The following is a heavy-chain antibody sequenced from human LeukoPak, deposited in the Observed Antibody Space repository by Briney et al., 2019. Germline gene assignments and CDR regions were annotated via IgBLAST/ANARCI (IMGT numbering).Heavy chain of an antibody. V-gene: IGHV4-59*01. J-gene: IGHJ3*02. CDR3: ARFPGYYYDSSGYNDAFDI. CDR1: GGSISSYY. Sequence: SETLSLTCTVSGGSISSYYWSWIRQPPGKGLEWIGYIYYSGSTNCNPSLKSRATISVDTSKNQFSLKLSSVTAADTAVYYCARFPGYYYDSSGYNDAFDIWGQGTMVTVSS. D-gene: IGHD3-22*01. CDR2: IYYSGST.